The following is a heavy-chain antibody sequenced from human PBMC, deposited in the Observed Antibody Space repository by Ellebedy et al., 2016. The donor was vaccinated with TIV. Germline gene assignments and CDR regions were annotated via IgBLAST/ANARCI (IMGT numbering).Heavy chain of an antibody. CDR1: GGSFSGYY. Sequence: MPSETLSLTCAVYGGSFSGYYWSWIRQPPGKGLEWLGEIKRSGSTNYNPSLKSRVTMSLDTSTNQLSLKLSSVTAADTAVYYCAREGRGSGDNGDFDYWGQGTLVTVSS. D-gene: IGHD3-10*01. CDR2: IKRSGST. V-gene: IGHV4-34*01. J-gene: IGHJ4*02. CDR3: AREGRGSGDNGDFDY.